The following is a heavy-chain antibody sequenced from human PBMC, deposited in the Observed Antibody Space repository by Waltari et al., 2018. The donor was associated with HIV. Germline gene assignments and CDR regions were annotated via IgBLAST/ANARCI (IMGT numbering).Heavy chain of an antibody. D-gene: IGHD7-27*01. J-gene: IGHJ4*02. Sequence: EVQLVESGGGLVQPGGSLRLSCVVSGFNVSANYMSWVRQAPGNGLEWVSVMFTGGTTYYADSVKGRVTISRDNSRNTVYLQMNNLRAEDTAVYYCATDDFLTYWGQGTPVTVSS. CDR2: MFTGGTT. CDR3: ATDDFLTY. CDR1: GFNVSANY. V-gene: IGHV3-66*01.